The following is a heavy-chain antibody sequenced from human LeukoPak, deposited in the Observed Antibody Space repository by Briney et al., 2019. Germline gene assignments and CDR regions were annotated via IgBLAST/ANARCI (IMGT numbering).Heavy chain of an antibody. CDR2: ISSSGSTI. CDR1: GFTFSSYE. CDR3: AELGITMIGGV. D-gene: IGHD3-10*02. J-gene: IGHJ6*04. V-gene: IGHV3-48*03. Sequence: GSLRLSCAASGFTFSSYEMNWVRQAPGKGLEWVSYISSSGSTIYYADSMKGRFTISRDNAKNSLYLQMNSLRAEDTAVYYCAELGITMIGGVWGKGTTVTISS.